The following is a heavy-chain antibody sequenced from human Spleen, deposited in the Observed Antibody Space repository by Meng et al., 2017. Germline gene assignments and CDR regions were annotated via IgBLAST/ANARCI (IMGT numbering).Heavy chain of an antibody. D-gene: IGHD3-22*01. Sequence: GGSLRLSCAASGFTFSSYSRNWVRQAPGKGLEWVSSISTSSSHIYYADSVKGRFTISRDNAKSSLYLQMSSLRAEDTAVYYCARDYYDSSGYYRCYFDYWGQATLVTVSS. CDR3: ARDYYDSSGYYRCYFDY. V-gene: IGHV3-21*01. CDR2: ISTSSSHI. J-gene: IGHJ4*02. CDR1: GFTFSSYS.